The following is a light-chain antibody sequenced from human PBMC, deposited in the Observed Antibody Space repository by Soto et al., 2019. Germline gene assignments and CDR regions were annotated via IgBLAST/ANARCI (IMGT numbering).Light chain of an antibody. V-gene: IGKV3-20*01. J-gene: IGKJ1*01. CDR2: DAS. Sequence: EIVMTQSPGTLSLSPGETATLSCRASQSVNSYLAWYQQKPGQAPRLLISDASDRATGIPDRFSGSGSVTDFTLTISRLVPEDFAVYYCQQYGDSPVTFGQGTKVEIK. CDR1: QSVNSY. CDR3: QQYGDSPVT.